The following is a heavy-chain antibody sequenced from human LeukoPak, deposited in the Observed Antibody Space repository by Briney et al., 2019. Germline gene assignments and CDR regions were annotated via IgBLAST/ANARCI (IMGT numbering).Heavy chain of an antibody. D-gene: IGHD3-3*01. Sequence: SETLSLTCTVSGGSISSYYWSWIRQPPGKGLEWIGYIYYSGSTNYNPSLKSRVTISVDTSKNQFSLKLSSVTAADTAVYYCARANFWSGYTYYYYMDVWGKGTTVTVSS. CDR3: ARANFWSGYTYYYYMDV. CDR1: GGSISSYY. V-gene: IGHV4-59*01. CDR2: IYYSGST. J-gene: IGHJ6*03.